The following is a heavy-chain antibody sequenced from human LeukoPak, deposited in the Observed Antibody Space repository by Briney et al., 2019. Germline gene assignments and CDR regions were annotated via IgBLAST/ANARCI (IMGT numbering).Heavy chain of an antibody. CDR2: INSDGSST. J-gene: IGHJ4*02. CDR3: ARGLSGYASSLGY. CDR1: GFTFSSYW. V-gene: IGHV3-74*01. Sequence: GGSLRLSCAASGFTFSSYWMHWVRQAPGRGLVWVSRINSDGSSTSYADSVRGRFSTSRDNAKNTLYPQMNSLRAEDTAVYYCARGLSGYASSLGYWGQGTLVTVSA. D-gene: IGHD6-6*01.